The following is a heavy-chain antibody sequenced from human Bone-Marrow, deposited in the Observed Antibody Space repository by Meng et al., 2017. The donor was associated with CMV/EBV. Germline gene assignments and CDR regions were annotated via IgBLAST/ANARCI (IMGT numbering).Heavy chain of an antibody. Sequence: GGSLRLSCVASGFTFSTHTMTWVRQTPAKGLEWVSSVTGSGSGTYYADSVKGRFTISRDNSKNTVYLQMNSLRAEDTAKYYCAKGGRSTDWSFDYWGQATLVTVSS. J-gene: IGHJ4*02. CDR3: AKGGRSTDWSFDY. CDR1: GFTFSTHT. V-gene: IGHV3-23*01. CDR2: VTGSGSGT. D-gene: IGHD3-9*01.